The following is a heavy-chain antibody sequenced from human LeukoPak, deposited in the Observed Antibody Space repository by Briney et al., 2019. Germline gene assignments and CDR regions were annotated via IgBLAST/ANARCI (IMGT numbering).Heavy chain of an antibody. D-gene: IGHD5-18*01. J-gene: IGHJ6*02. V-gene: IGHV4-34*01. Sequence: SETLSLTCAVYGGSFSGYYWSWIRQPPGKGLEWIGEINHSGSTNYNPSLKSRVTISVDTSKNQFSLKLSSVTAADTAVYYCARDRKINSYGPPYYYYYGMDVWGQGTTVTVSS. CDR1: GGSFSGYY. CDR2: INHSGST. CDR3: ARDRKINSYGPPYYYYYGMDV.